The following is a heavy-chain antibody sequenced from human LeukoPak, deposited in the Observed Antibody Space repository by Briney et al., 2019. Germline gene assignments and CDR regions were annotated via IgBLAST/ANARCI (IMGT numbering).Heavy chain of an antibody. Sequence: ASVKVSCKASGYTFTSYYMHGVRQAPGQGLQWMGIINPSLGSTTYPQKFQGRVTMTRDTSRSTVYMALSRLRSDHMAVYYCARTYSSSWDPTSRWFAPWGQGTLVTV. CDR1: GYTFTSYY. CDR3: ARTYSSSWDPTSRWFAP. CDR2: INPSLGST. J-gene: IGHJ5*02. D-gene: IGHD6-13*01. V-gene: IGHV1-46*01.